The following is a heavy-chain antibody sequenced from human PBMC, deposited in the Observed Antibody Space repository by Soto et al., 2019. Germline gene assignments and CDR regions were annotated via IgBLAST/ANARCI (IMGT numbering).Heavy chain of an antibody. J-gene: IGHJ6*02. CDR3: ARARYHLLHPYHYGMDV. D-gene: IGHD2-2*01. Sequence: SETLSLTCTVSGGSISSYYWSWIRQSPGKGLEWIGYIHFSGSTKSNPSLKSRVTISVDTSRNQVSLKLSSVTAADSAVYFCARARYHLLHPYHYGMDVWGQGTTVPVSS. CDR1: GGSISSYY. V-gene: IGHV4-59*01. CDR2: IHFSGST.